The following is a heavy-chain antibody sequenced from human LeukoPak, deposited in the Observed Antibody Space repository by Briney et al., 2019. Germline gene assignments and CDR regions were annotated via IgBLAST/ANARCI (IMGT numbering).Heavy chain of an antibody. D-gene: IGHD3-16*02. V-gene: IGHV4-30-4*01. CDR3: ARARGYDYVWGSYRRYYFDY. CDR2: IYYSGST. J-gene: IGHJ4*02. Sequence: SETLSLTCTVSGRSISSGDYYWSGIRQPPAKGLEWIVYIYYSGSTYYNPSLKSRVTISVDTSKNQFSLKLSSVTAADTAVYYCARARGYDYVWGSYRRYYFDYWGQGTLVTVSS. CDR1: GRSISSGDYY.